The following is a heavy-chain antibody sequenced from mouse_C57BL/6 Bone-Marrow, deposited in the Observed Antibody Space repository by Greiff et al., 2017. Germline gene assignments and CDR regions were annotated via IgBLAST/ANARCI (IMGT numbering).Heavy chain of an antibody. V-gene: IGHV1-81*01. CDR1: GYTFTSYG. CDR2: IYPRSGNT. CDR3: ARGTGSKFAY. D-gene: IGHD1-1*01. Sequence: VQVVESGAELARPGASVKLSCKASGYTFTSYGISWVKQRTGQGLEWIGEIYPRSGNTYYNEKFKGKATLTADKSSSTAYMELRGLTSEDSAVYFCARGTGSKFAYWGQGTLVTVSA. J-gene: IGHJ3*01.